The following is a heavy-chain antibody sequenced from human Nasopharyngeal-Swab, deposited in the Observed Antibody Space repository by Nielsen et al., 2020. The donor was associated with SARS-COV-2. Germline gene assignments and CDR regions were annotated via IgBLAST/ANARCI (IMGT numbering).Heavy chain of an antibody. CDR3: TRRMAGWGFFDS. CDR1: GFTFSNYV. V-gene: IGHV3-23*01. Sequence: GESLKISCAASGFTFSNYVMNWVRQAPGKGLEWVSTIGEAGGSIFYADSVTGRFTISRDNSKSTLFLQLNNLRPEDTAMYFCTRRMAGWGFFDSWGQGALVTVSS. J-gene: IGHJ4*02. D-gene: IGHD6-19*01. CDR2: IGEAGGSI.